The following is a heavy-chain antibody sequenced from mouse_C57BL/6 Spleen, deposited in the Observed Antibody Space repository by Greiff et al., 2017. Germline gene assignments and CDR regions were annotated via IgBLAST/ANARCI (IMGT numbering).Heavy chain of an antibody. CDR3: ARGGYGYDVWFAY. V-gene: IGHV1-64*01. Sequence: QVQLQHPGAELVKPGASVKLSCKASGYTFTSYWMHWVKQRPGQGLEWIGMIHPNSGSTNYNEKFKSKATLTVDKSSSTAYMQLSSLTSEDSAVYYCARGGYGYDVWFAYWGQGTLVTVSA. CDR1: GYTFTSYW. D-gene: IGHD2-2*01. CDR2: IHPNSGST. J-gene: IGHJ3*01.